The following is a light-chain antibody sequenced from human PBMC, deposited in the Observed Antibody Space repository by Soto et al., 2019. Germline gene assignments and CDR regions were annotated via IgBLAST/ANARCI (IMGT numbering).Light chain of an antibody. CDR3: QQYYSTPRT. CDR1: LSVLYSSNNKNY. Sequence: DIAMTQSPDSLAVSLGERATINCKSSLSVLYSSNNKNYLAWYQQKPGQPPKLLIYWASTRESGVPDRFSGSGSGTDFTLTISSLQAEDVAVYYCQQYYSTPRTFGQGTKVDIK. V-gene: IGKV4-1*01. CDR2: WAS. J-gene: IGKJ1*01.